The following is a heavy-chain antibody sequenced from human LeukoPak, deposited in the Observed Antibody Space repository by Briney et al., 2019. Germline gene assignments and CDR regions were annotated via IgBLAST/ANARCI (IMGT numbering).Heavy chain of an antibody. V-gene: IGHV3-30*02. CDR1: GFTLSSYG. CDR2: IRYDGSNK. Sequence: GGSLRLSCAASGFTLSSYGMHWVRQAPGKGLEWVAFIRYDGSNKYYADSVKGRFTISRDNSKNTLYLQMNSLRAEDTAVYYCAKDLGYSSSYNITLLDYWGQGTLVTVSS. D-gene: IGHD6-6*01. J-gene: IGHJ4*02. CDR3: AKDLGYSSSYNITLLDY.